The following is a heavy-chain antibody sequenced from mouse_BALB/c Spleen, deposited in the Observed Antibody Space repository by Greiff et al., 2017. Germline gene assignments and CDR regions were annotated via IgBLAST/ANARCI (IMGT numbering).Heavy chain of an antibody. D-gene: IGHD2-4*01. CDR3: ARRLYYDYDGCAY. V-gene: IGHV5-9-3*01. J-gene: IGHJ3*01. CDR1: GFTFSSYA. CDR2: ISSGGSYT. Sequence: EVKLMESGGGLVKPGGSLKLSCAASGFTFSSYAMSWVRQTPEKRLEWVATISSGGSYTYYPDSVKGRFTISRDNAKNTLYLQMSSLRSEDTAMYYCARRLYYDYDGCAYWGEGALVTVSA.